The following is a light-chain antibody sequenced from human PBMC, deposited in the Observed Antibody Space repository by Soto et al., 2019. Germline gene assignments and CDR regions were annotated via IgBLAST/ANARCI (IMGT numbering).Light chain of an antibody. CDR3: SSSAGIYHYLV. Sequence: QSALTQPRSVSGSPGQSVTISCTGTSSDVGGHNYVSWYQHHPGKAPKLIIYEVNKRPSGVPDRFSGSKSGYTASLTVSGLQTEDEAFYYCSSSAGIYHYLVFGGGTKVTVL. CDR2: EVN. J-gene: IGLJ3*02. V-gene: IGLV2-8*01. CDR1: SSDVGGHNY.